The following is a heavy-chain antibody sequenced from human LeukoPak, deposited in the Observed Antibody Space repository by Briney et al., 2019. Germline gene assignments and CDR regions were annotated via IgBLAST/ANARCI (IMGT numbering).Heavy chain of an antibody. J-gene: IGHJ4*02. CDR2: ISSNGGST. CDR1: GFTFSSYA. D-gene: IGHD3-10*01. Sequence: PGGSLRLSCAASGFTFSSYAMHWVRQAPGKGLEYVSAISSNGGSTYYANSVKGRFTISRDNSKNKLYLQMGSLRAEDMAVYYCARVGSGSYYYWGQGTLVTVSS. CDR3: ARVGSGSYYY. V-gene: IGHV3-64*01.